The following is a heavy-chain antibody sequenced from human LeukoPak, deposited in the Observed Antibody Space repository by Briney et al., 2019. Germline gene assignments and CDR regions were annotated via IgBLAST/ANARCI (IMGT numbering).Heavy chain of an antibody. D-gene: IGHD3-3*01. CDR3: ARDYYDFWRGLSNY. Sequence: ASVKVSCKASGYTFSAYHIHWVRQAPGQGLEWMGWINPNSGGTNYAQKFQGRVTMTRDTSISTAYMELSRLTSDDTAVYYCARDYYDFWRGLSNYWGQGTLVTVSS. CDR1: GYTFSAYH. J-gene: IGHJ4*02. V-gene: IGHV1-2*02. CDR2: INPNSGGT.